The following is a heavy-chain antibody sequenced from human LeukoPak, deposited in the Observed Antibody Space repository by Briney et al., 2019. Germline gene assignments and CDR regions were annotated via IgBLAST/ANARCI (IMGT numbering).Heavy chain of an antibody. D-gene: IGHD5-18*01. CDR3: ARVPSGYSYAYMDV. CDR2: ISYDGSNK. Sequence: GGSLRLSCAASGFTFSSYGMHWVRQAPGKGLEWVAVISYDGSNKYYADSVKGRFTISRDNSKNTLYLQMNSLRAEDTAVYYCARVPSGYSYAYMDVWGKGTTVTVSS. J-gene: IGHJ6*03. V-gene: IGHV3-30*03. CDR1: GFTFSSYG.